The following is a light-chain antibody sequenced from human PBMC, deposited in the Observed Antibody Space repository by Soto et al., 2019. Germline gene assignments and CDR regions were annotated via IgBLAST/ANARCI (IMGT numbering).Light chain of an antibody. Sequence: QSALTQPRSVSGSPGQSVTISCTGTSSDVGDFNSVSWYQQHPGKAPKPMIYDVNKRPSGVPDRFSGSKSGSTASLTISGLQAEDEADYYCCSYAGSYSYAFATGTKVTVL. V-gene: IGLV2-11*01. CDR1: SSDVGDFNS. J-gene: IGLJ1*01. CDR2: DVN. CDR3: CSYAGSYSYA.